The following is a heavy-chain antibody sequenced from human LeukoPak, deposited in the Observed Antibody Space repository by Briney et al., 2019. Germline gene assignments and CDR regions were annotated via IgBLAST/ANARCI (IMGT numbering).Heavy chain of an antibody. CDR3: ARSPFSQYYYDSSGYAPSYYYYYMDV. CDR1: GGSISSGGYY. V-gene: IGHV4-31*02. D-gene: IGHD3-22*01. J-gene: IGHJ6*03. Sequence: PSETLSLTCTVSGGSISSGGYYWSWIRQHPGKGLEWIGYIYYSGGTYYNPSLKSRVTISVDTSKNQFFLKLSSVTAADKAVYYCARSPFSQYYYDSSGYAPSYYYYYMDVWGKGTTVTVSS. CDR2: IYYSGGT.